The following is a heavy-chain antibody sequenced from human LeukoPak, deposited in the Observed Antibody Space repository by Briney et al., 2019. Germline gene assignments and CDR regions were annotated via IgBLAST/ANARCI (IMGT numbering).Heavy chain of an antibody. V-gene: IGHV4-34*01. J-gene: IGHJ3*02. D-gene: IGHD5-24*01. CDR3: ARGEEDGYNLWAFDI. CDR2: INHSGST. CDR1: GGSFSGYY. Sequence: SETLSLTCAVYGGSFSGYYWSWIRQPPGKGLEWIGEINHSGSTNYNPSLKSRVTISVDTSKNQFSLKLSSVTAADTAAYYCARGEEDGYNLWAFDIWGQGTMVTVSS.